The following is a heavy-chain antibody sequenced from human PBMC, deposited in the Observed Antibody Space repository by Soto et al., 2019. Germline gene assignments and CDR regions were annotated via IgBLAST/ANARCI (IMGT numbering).Heavy chain of an antibody. D-gene: IGHD6-19*01. CDR2: ITYDGSNK. CDR3: ARDPTPFLAVAGTSVY. J-gene: IGHJ4*02. Sequence: GGSLRLSCAASGFTFSSYSMNWVRQAPGKGLEWVASITYDGSNKYYADSVKGRFTISRDNSKNTLYLQMNSLRAEDTALYYCARDPTPFLAVAGTSVYWGQGTLVTVSS. V-gene: IGHV3-30*03. CDR1: GFTFSSYS.